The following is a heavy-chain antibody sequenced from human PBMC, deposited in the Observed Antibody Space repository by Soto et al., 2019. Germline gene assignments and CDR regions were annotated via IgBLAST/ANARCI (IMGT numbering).Heavy chain of an antibody. CDR2: ISSGSSTI. Sequence: EVQLVESGGGLVQPGGSLRLSCAASGFTFSSYSMNWVRQAPGKGLEWVSYISSGSSTIFYADSVKGRSTISRDNAKNSLYLQMTSLRAEDTAVYYCAPHSGYYDYWGQGTLVTVSS. V-gene: IGHV3-48*01. CDR1: GFTFSSYS. D-gene: IGHD3-22*01. J-gene: IGHJ4*02. CDR3: APHSGYYDY.